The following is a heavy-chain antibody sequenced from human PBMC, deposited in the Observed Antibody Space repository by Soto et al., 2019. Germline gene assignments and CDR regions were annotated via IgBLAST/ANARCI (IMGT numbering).Heavy chain of an antibody. CDR3: ARDRGPEVVVAATDNAPYGMDV. CDR1: GGTFSSYT. V-gene: IGHV1-69*04. Sequence: GASVKVSCKASGGTFSSYTISWVRQAPGQGLEWMGRIIPILGIANYAQKFQGRVTITADKSTSTAYMELSSLRSEDTAVYYCARDRGPEVVVAATDNAPYGMDVWGQGPTVTVSS. D-gene: IGHD2-15*01. CDR2: IIPILGIA. J-gene: IGHJ6*02.